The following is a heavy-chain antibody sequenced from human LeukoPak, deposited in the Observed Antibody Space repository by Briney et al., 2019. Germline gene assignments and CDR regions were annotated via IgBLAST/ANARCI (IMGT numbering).Heavy chain of an antibody. CDR1: GGSFSGYY. Sequence: PSETLSLTCAVYGGSFSGYYWSWIRQPPGKGLEWIGEINHSGSTNYNPSLKSRVTISVDTSKNQFSLKLSSVTAADTAVYFCARVGSLRWYSYYLDVWGKGTTVTVSS. D-gene: IGHD1-26*01. V-gene: IGHV4-34*01. CDR2: INHSGST. J-gene: IGHJ6*03. CDR3: ARVGSLRWYSYYLDV.